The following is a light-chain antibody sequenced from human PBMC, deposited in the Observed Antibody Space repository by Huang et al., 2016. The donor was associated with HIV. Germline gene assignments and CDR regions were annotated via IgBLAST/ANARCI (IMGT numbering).Light chain of an antibody. CDR2: GAS. J-gene: IGKJ1*01. V-gene: IGKV3-20*01. CDR3: QQYGSSRT. CDR1: QSVSSSY. Sequence: EIVLTQSTGTLSLSPGERATLSCRASQSVSSSYVAWYQQKPGQAPRLLIYGASSRAPGIPDRFSGSGSGTDFTLTISRLEPEDFAVYYCQQYGSSRTFGQGTKVEIK.